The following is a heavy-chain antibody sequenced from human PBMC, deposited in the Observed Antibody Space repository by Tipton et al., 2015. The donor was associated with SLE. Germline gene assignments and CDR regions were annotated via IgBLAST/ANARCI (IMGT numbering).Heavy chain of an antibody. CDR2: MYFSGNT. J-gene: IGHJ6*03. D-gene: IGHD1-1*01. CDR3: AGAPCLERSYSYYYYMDV. Sequence: TLSLTCTVSGGSISESTYSWDWIRQAPGKGLEWIGSMYFSGNTYYNPFLRSRVTRSADTSKNQFSLKLTSVTAADTAVYYCAGAPCLERSYSYYYYMDVWGKVTTVTVSS. V-gene: IGHV4-39*07. CDR1: GGSISESTYS.